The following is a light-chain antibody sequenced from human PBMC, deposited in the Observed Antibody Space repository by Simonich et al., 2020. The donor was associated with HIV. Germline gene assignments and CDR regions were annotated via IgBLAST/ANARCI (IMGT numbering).Light chain of an antibody. CDR1: SSDVGGYNY. J-gene: IGLJ2*01. CDR3: SSYTSSGTLV. V-gene: IGLV2-11*01. Sequence: QSALTQPRSVSASPGQSVTISCTGTSSDVGGYNYISWYQPHPGKAPKLMIYDVRKRPSGVPDRFSGSKSGNTASLTISGLQAEDEADYYCSSYTSSGTLVFGGGTKLTVL. CDR2: DVR.